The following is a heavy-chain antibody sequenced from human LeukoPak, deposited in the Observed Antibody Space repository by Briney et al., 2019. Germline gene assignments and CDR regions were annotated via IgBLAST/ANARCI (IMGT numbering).Heavy chain of an antibody. D-gene: IGHD3-22*01. J-gene: IGHJ6*02. Sequence: GGSLRLSCAASGFTFSSYAMHWVRQAPGKGLEWVAVISYDGSNKYYADSVKGRFTISRDNSKNTLYLQMNSLRAEDTAVYYCARVRYYDSSGYSDYYYCYGMDVWGQGTTVTVSS. V-gene: IGHV3-30-3*01. CDR1: GFTFSSYA. CDR3: ARVRYYDSSGYSDYYYCYGMDV. CDR2: ISYDGSNK.